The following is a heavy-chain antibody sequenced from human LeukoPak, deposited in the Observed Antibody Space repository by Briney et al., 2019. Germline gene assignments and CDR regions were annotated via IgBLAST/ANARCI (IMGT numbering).Heavy chain of an antibody. J-gene: IGHJ5*02. CDR1: GFTFSSYS. D-gene: IGHD1-26*01. CDR3: ARGSEWELLSCDH. Sequence: GGSLRLSCAASGFTFSSYSMNWVRQAPGKGLELVSSISTSSSHMYYADSVKGRFTISRDNARNSLYLQMNSLRAEDTAVYYCARGSEWELLSCDHWGQGTLVTVSS. V-gene: IGHV3-21*01. CDR2: ISTSSSHM.